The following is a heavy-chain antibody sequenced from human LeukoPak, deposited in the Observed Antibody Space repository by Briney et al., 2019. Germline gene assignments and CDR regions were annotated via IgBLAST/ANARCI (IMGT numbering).Heavy chain of an antibody. J-gene: IGHJ2*01. Sequence: SQTLSLTCTVSGGSISSGGYYWSWIRQHPGKGLEWIGYIYYSGSTYYNPSLKSRVTMSVDTSKNQFSLRLSSVTAADTAVYYCARSRYQGKWLVTSGPYWYFDLWGRGTLVTVSS. CDR2: IYYSGST. CDR3: ARSRYQGKWLVTSGPYWYFDL. D-gene: IGHD6-19*01. V-gene: IGHV4-31*03. CDR1: GGSISSGGYY.